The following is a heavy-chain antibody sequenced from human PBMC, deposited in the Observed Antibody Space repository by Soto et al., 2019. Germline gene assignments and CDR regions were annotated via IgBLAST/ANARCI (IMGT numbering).Heavy chain of an antibody. CDR3: ARGRLTTVVTNWGRYYYYYGMDV. CDR2: INHSGST. Sequence: QVQLQQWGAGLLKPSETLSLTCAVYGGSFSGYYWSWIRQPPGKGLEWIGEINHSGSTNYNPSLKSRVTISVDTSKTQFSLKLSSVTAADTAVYYCARGRLTTVVTNWGRYYYYYGMDVWGQGTTVTVSS. CDR1: GGSFSGYY. V-gene: IGHV4-34*01. D-gene: IGHD4-17*01. J-gene: IGHJ6*02.